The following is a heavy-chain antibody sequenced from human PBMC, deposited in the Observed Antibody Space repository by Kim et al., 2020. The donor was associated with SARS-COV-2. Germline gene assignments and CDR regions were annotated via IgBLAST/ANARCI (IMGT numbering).Heavy chain of an antibody. V-gene: IGHV3-48*03. J-gene: IGHJ4*02. D-gene: IGHD1-1*01. CDR3: ARGPRPHWKIGY. CDR2: ISSSGSTTI. Sequence: GGSLRLSCAASGFTFSSYEMNWVRQAPGKGLEWVAYISSSGSTTIYNADSVKGRFTISRDNAKDSLYLQMNSLRGDDTGAYYCARGPRPHWKIGYWGQGT. CDR1: GFTFSSYE.